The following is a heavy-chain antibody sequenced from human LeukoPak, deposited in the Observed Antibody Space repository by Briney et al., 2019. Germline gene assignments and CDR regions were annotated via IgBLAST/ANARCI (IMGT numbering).Heavy chain of an antibody. Sequence: SETLSLTCTVSGGSISSGGYYWSWIRQHPGKGLEWIGYIYYSGSTYYNPSLKSRVTISVDTSKNQFSLKPSSVTAADTAVYYCARTDLGDWYFDLWGRGTLVTVSS. CDR2: IYYSGST. J-gene: IGHJ2*01. CDR1: GGSISSGGYY. V-gene: IGHV4-31*03. CDR3: ARTDLGDWYFDL.